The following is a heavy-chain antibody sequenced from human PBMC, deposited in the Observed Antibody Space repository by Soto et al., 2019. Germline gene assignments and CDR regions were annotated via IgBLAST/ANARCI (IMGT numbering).Heavy chain of an antibody. CDR3: ARGGDYGDYARY. J-gene: IGHJ4*02. CDR1: GGSISSYY. D-gene: IGHD4-17*01. V-gene: IGHV4-59*01. CDR2: IYYSGST. Sequence: SETLSLTCTVSGGSISSYYWSWIRQPPGKGLEWIGYIYYSGSTNYNPSLKSRVTISVDTSKNQFSLKLSSVTAADTAVYYCARGGDYGDYARYWGQGTLVTVSS.